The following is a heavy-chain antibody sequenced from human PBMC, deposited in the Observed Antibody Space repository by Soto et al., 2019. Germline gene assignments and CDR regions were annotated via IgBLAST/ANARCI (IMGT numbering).Heavy chain of an antibody. CDR3: ARLPKGSLVTA. D-gene: IGHD2-21*02. Sequence: GGSLRLSCIASGFSFSDYSMNWVRQAPGKGLQWVSYISSSSDKTYYADSVKGRFTVSRDNAKNALFLEMNSLRDDDTATYYCARLPKGSLVTAWGQGTRVTVSS. J-gene: IGHJ4*02. CDR2: ISSSSDKT. CDR1: GFSFSDYS. V-gene: IGHV3-48*02.